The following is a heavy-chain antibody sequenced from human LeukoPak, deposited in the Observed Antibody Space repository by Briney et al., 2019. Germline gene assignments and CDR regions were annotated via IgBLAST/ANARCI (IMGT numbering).Heavy chain of an antibody. CDR2: ISYDGSNK. CDR3: AKGIIPAAPREDFQH. J-gene: IGHJ1*01. D-gene: IGHD6-13*01. Sequence: PGRSLRLSCAASGFTFSSYAMHWVRQAPGKGLEWVAVISYDGSNKYYADSVKGRFTISRDNSKNTLYLQMNSLRAEDTAVYYCAKGIIPAAPREDFQHWGQGTLVTVSS. V-gene: IGHV3-30-3*01. CDR1: GFTFSSYA.